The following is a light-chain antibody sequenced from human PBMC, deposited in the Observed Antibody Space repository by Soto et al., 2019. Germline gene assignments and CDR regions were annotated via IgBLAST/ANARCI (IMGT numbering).Light chain of an antibody. Sequence: EIVLTRSAGTLSLSPGERATLSCRAAQSVSSSYLAWDQQKPGQAPRLLIYGASSRATGIPDRFGGSGSGTDFTLTISRQEPEDFAVYYWQQYGSSPHTFGQGTKLEVK. CDR3: QQYGSSPHT. J-gene: IGKJ2*01. CDR1: QSVSSSY. CDR2: GAS. V-gene: IGKV3-20*01.